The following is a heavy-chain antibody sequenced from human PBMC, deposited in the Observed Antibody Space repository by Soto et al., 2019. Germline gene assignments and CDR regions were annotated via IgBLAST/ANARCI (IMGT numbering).Heavy chain of an antibody. CDR3: ARVVMTTVPASYYYGMDV. J-gene: IGHJ6*04. D-gene: IGHD4-4*01. Sequence: QVQLVQSGAEVKKPRSSVTVSCKASGGTFSSYAISWVRQAPGQGLEWMGRIIPFIGTANYAQKFQGRVTITADESTSTAYMELTSLRSADTAVYYCARVVMTTVPASYYYGMDVWGKGTTVTVSS. V-gene: IGHV1-69*18. CDR1: GGTFSSYA. CDR2: IIPFIGTA.